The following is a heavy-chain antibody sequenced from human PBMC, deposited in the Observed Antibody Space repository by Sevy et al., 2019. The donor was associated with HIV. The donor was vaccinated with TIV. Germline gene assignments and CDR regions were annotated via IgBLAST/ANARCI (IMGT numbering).Heavy chain of an antibody. CDR2: IYYSGST. J-gene: IGHJ3*02. Sequence: SETLSLTCTVSGGSISSYYWSWIRQPPGKGLEWIGYIYYSGSTNYNPSLKSRVTISVDPSKNQFSLKLSSVTGADTAVYYCARDTYYDRAFDIWGQGTMVTVSS. D-gene: IGHD3-22*01. CDR3: ARDTYYDRAFDI. CDR1: GGSISSYY. V-gene: IGHV4-59*01.